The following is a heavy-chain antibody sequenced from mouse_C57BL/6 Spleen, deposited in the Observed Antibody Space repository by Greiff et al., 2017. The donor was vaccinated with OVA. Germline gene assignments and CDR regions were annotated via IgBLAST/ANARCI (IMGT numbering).Heavy chain of an antibody. CDR3: ARTPLITTHYFDY. CDR2: IDPSDSYT. D-gene: IGHD1-1*01. V-gene: IGHV1-69*01. CDR1: GYTFTSYW. Sequence: QVQLQQPGAELVMPGASVKLSCKASGYTFTSYWMHWVKQRPGQGLEWIGEIDPSDSYTNYNQKFKGKSTLTVDKSSSTAYMQLSSLTSEDSAVYYCARTPLITTHYFDYWGQGTTLTVSS. J-gene: IGHJ2*01.